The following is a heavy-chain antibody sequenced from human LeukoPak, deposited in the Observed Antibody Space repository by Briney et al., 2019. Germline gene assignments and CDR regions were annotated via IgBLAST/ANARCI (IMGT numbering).Heavy chain of an antibody. CDR2: IYYSGST. V-gene: IGHV4-59*01. CDR1: GGSISRYY. J-gene: IGHJ6*02. CDR3: ARAVPYYYYGMDV. Sequence: SETLSLTCTVSGGSISRYYWSWIRQPPGKGLEWIGYIYYSGSTNYNPSLKSRVTISVDTSKNQFSLKLSSVTAADTAVYYCARAVPYYYYGMDVWGQGTTVTVSS.